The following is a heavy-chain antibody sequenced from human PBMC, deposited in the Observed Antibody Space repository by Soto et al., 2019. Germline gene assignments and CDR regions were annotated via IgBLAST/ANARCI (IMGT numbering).Heavy chain of an antibody. V-gene: IGHV4-31*03. J-gene: IGHJ6*02. CDR3: ARDRGGYDRLYYYHGMDV. CDR1: GGSISSGGYS. Sequence: SETLSLTCTVSGGSISSGGYSWNWIRQHPGKGLEWIGYIYYSGSTYYNPSLKSRLTISIDTSENLFSLKLSSVTAEDTAVYYCARDRGGYDRLYYYHGMDVWGQGTTVTVSS. D-gene: IGHD5-12*01. CDR2: IYYSGST.